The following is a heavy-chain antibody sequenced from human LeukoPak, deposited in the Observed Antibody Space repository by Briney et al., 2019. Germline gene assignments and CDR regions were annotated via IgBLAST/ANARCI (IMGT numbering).Heavy chain of an antibody. J-gene: IGHJ4*02. CDR1: GLVFGKYA. Sequence: GGSLRLSCAASGLVFGKYAMAWARQAPGKGLECVSIISDDSSFTYYLDSVKGRSTIFRDNSKNTLYLHMNGLKAEDTAVYYCAKGRCSGPGCDSFDYWGQGTLVTVSS. CDR3: AKGRCSGPGCDSFDY. D-gene: IGHD5-12*01. CDR2: ISDDSSFT. V-gene: IGHV3-23*01.